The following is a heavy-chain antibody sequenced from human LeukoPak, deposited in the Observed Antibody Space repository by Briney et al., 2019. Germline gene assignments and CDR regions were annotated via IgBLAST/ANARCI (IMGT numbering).Heavy chain of an antibody. CDR3: ARDANDSSGYSNYYYGMDV. J-gene: IGHJ6*02. CDR2: ISGSGGST. CDR1: GFTFSSYA. Sequence: GGSLRLSCAASGFTFSSYAMSWVRQAPGKGLEWVSAISGSGGSTYYADSVKGRFTISRDNSRNTLYLQMNSLRAEDTAVYYCARDANDSSGYSNYYYGMDVWGQGTTVNASS. D-gene: IGHD3-22*01. V-gene: IGHV3-23*01.